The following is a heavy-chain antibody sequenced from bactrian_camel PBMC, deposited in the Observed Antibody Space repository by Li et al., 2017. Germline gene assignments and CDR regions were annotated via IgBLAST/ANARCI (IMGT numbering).Heavy chain of an antibody. CDR3: ATGADYSDYTPFAY. J-gene: IGHJ6*01. CDR1: GFTFSSRG. V-gene: IGHV3-2*01. CDR2: IDDDGSNT. Sequence: QVQLVESGGGLVQPGGSLRLSCAASGFTFSSRGMSWVRQAPGKELEWVSGIDDDGSNTYYPDSLKGRFTISRDNAKNTLYLQMNSLKSEDTALFYCATGADYSDYTPFAYWGQGTQVTVS. D-gene: IGHD4*01.